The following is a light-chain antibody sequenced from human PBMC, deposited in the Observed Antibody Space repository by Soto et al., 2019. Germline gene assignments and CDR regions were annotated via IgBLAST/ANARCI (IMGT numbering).Light chain of an antibody. CDR3: QTWGSGWV. Sequence: QPVLTQPPSASASLGASVKGTCTLSSGHSSYVIAWHQQQPEKGPRYLMKLNGDGSHSKGDGIPDRFSGSSSGAERYLTISSLQSEDEADYYCQTWGSGWVFGGETQLTVL. J-gene: IGLJ3*02. CDR1: SGHSSYV. V-gene: IGLV4-69*01. CDR2: LNGDGSH.